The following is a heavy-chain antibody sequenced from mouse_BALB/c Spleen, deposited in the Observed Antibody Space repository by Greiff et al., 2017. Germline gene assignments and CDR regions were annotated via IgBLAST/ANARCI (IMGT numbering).Heavy chain of an antibody. D-gene: IGHD4-1*01. CDR2: IRNKANGYTT. Sequence: DVKLVESGGGLVQPGGSLRLSCATSGFTFTDYYMSWVRQPPGKALEWLGFIRNKANGYTTEYSASVKGRFTISRDNSQSILYLQMNTLRAEDSATYYCARSAGTGYAMDDWGQGTSVTVSS. V-gene: IGHV7-3*02. CDR1: GFTFTDYY. J-gene: IGHJ4*01. CDR3: ARSAGTGYAMDD.